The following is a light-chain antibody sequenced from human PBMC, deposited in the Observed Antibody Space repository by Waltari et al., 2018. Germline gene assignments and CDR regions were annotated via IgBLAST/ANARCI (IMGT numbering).Light chain of an antibody. CDR3: QSYDSSLRGSL. J-gene: IGLJ2*01. CDR1: SSNIAAGSA. Sequence: QSGLTPPPPVSGAPRQRLSISCPGSSSNIAAGSAVHSYQVLPGNAPKLLIYGNNTRPSGVADRFSGSKSGTSAALAITGLQAEEEADYYCQSYDSSLRGSLFGGGTKLTVL. V-gene: IGLV1-40*01. CDR2: GNN.